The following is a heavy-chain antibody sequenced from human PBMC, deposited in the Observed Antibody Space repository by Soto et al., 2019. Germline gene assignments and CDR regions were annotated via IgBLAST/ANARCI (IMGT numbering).Heavy chain of an antibody. CDR1: GGSISSSSYY. CDR2: IYYSGST. CDR3: ASAKVATRVRGAFDI. J-gene: IGHJ3*02. Sequence: SETLSLTCTVSGGSISSSSYYWGWIRQPPGKGLEWIGSIYYSGSTYYNPSLKSRVTISVDTCKNEFSLKLSSVTAADTGVFYCASAKVATRVRGAFDIWGQGTMVTVS. V-gene: IGHV4-39*01. D-gene: IGHD5-12*01.